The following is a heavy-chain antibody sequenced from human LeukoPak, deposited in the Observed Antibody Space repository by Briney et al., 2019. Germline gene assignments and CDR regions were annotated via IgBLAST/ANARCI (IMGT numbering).Heavy chain of an antibody. CDR3: AREAAAARGRFDY. V-gene: IGHV4-59*12. J-gene: IGHJ4*02. CDR2: IYYRGST. D-gene: IGHD6-13*01. CDR1: GGSIITYY. Sequence: PSETLSLTFTVSGGSIITYYWSWIRQPPGKGLEWIGNIYYRGSTNYNPSLKSRVTMSVDKSKNQFSLKVTFVTVADTAVYYSAREAAAARGRFDYLGQGTLVTVSS.